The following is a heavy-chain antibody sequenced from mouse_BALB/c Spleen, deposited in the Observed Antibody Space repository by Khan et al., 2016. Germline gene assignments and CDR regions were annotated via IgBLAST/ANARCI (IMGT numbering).Heavy chain of an antibody. CDR2: INTDSSTI. D-gene: IGHD2-1*01. CDR3: ARPGGNAGGFAY. V-gene: IGHV4-1*02. Sequence: EVELVESGGGLVQPGGSLKLSCAASGFDFSRYWMSWVRQAPGKGLEWIGEINTDSSTINYTPSLKDKFIISRDNAKNTLYLQMSKVRSEDTALYYCARPGGNAGGFAYWGQGTLVTVSA. J-gene: IGHJ3*01. CDR1: GFDFSRYW.